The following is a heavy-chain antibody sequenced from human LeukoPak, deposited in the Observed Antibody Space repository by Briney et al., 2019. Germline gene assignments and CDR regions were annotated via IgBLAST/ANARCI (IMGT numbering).Heavy chain of an antibody. V-gene: IGHV3-11*04. CDR2: ISSSGSNI. D-gene: IGHD3-16*01. Sequence: GGSLRLSCAASGFTFSDYYMNWIRQAPGKGLEWVSYISSSGSNIYYADSVKGRFTISRDNAKNSLYLQMNSLRAEDTAVYYCARWGPASWGQGTLVTVSS. CDR1: GFTFSDYY. CDR3: ARWGPAS. J-gene: IGHJ5*02.